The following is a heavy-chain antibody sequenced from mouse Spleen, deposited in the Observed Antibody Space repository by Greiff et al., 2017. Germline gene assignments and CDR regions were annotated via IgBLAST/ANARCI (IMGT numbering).Heavy chain of an antibody. J-gene: IGHJ4*01. Sequence: EVKLVESGPGLVKPSQSLSLTCSVTGYSITSGYYWNWIRQFPGNKLEWMGYISYDGSNNYNPSLKNRISITRDTSKNQFFLKLNSVTTEDTATYYCARVYDYDYYAMDYWGQGTSVTVSS. D-gene: IGHD2-4*01. CDR1: GYSITSGYY. CDR2: ISYDGSN. CDR3: ARVYDYDYYAMDY. V-gene: IGHV3-6*01.